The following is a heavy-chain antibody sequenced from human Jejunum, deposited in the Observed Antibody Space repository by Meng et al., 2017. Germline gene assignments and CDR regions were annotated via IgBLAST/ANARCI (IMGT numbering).Heavy chain of an antibody. CDR1: GDSITSSNW. Sequence: QVQLQEPGPGLVKPSGTLSLPCAVSGDSITSSNWWSWVRQPPGKGLEWIGEIFHTGSTNYNPSLRSRLTISVDKSNNQYSLRLTSVTAADTAMYYCARNGAYSADHWGQGTLVTVSS. D-gene: IGHD2-15*01. CDR3: ARNGAYSADH. CDR2: IFHTGST. V-gene: IGHV4-4*02. J-gene: IGHJ4*02.